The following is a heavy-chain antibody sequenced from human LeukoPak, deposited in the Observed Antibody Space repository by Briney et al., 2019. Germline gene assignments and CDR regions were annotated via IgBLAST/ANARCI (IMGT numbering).Heavy chain of an antibody. Sequence: GASLRLSCAASGFTFSRSAMNSVRQAPGKGLGWVSYISIAASTRYYADSVKGRFTISRDNAKNSLYLQMNSLRGEDTAVYYCARDVSYYGGDWFDPWGQGTLVTVSS. CDR3: ARDVSYYGGDWFDP. CDR2: ISIAASTR. CDR1: GFTFSRSA. J-gene: IGHJ5*02. V-gene: IGHV3-48*03. D-gene: IGHD4-23*01.